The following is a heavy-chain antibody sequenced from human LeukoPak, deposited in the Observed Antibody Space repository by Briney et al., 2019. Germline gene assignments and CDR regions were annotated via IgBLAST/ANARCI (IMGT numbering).Heavy chain of an antibody. Sequence: GGSLRLSYAASGFTFSSYALSWVRQAPGKGLEWVSAVSGSGVSTYYAGSVKGRFTISRDNAKNSLYLQMNSLRAEDTAVYYCATSLYYYDSSGREQGGYWGQGTLVTVSS. D-gene: IGHD3-22*01. V-gene: IGHV3-23*01. CDR2: VSGSGVST. CDR3: ATSLYYYDSSGREQGGY. J-gene: IGHJ4*02. CDR1: GFTFSSYA.